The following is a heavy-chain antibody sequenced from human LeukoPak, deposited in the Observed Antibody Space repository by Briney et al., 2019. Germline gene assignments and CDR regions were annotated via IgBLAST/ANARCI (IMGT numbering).Heavy chain of an antibody. D-gene: IGHD1-26*01. CDR2: ISGSGGST. CDR3: AKAQKAWELLHDFDY. CDR1: GFTFSSYA. Sequence: GGSLRHSCAASGFTFSSYAMSWVRQAPGKGLEWVSAISGSGGSTYYADSVKGRFTISRDNSKNTLYLQMNSLRAEDTAVYYCAKAQKAWELLHDFDYWGQGTLVTVSS. J-gene: IGHJ4*02. V-gene: IGHV3-23*01.